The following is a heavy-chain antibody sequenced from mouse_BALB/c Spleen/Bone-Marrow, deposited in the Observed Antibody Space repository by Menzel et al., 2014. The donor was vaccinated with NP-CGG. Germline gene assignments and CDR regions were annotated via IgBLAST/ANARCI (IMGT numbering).Heavy chain of an antibody. CDR1: GFTFSSFG. CDR2: INSNGGFT. CDR3: SRGVDYSSWFAY. D-gene: IGHD2-4*01. Sequence: EVHLVESGGGLVQPGGSLKLSCAASGFTFSSFGMSWVRQTPDKRLELVANINSNGGFTHYADSVKGRFTISRDNAMNTLYLQMRSLKSEDTAIYYCSRGVDYSSWFAYWGQGTLVTVSA. V-gene: IGHV5-6-3*01. J-gene: IGHJ3*01.